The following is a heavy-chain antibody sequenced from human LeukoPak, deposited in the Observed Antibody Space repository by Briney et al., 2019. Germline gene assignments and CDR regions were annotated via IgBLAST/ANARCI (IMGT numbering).Heavy chain of an antibody. D-gene: IGHD3-22*01. CDR1: GFNFDEYG. CDR2: INWNGGST. CDR3: ARSGEGSGYYYFDY. J-gene: IGHJ4*02. Sequence: GGSLRLSCAASGFNFDEYGMSWVRQVPGKGLEWVSGINWNGGSTGYADSVKGRFTISRDNAKNSLYLQMNSLRAEDTALYYCARSGEGSGYYYFDYWGQGTLVTVSS. V-gene: IGHV3-20*04.